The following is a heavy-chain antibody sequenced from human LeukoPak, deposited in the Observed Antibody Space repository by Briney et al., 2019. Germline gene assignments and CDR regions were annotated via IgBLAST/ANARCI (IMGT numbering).Heavy chain of an antibody. J-gene: IGHJ6*02. V-gene: IGHV1-46*01. CDR3: ARDGSYYDSSGYSYYYGMGV. D-gene: IGHD3-22*01. CDR2: INPSGGST. Sequence: EASVKVSCKASGYTFTSYYMHWVRQAPGQGLEWMGIINPSGGSTSYAQKFQGRVTMTRDTSTSTVYMELSSLRSEDTAVYYCARDGSYYDSSGYSYYYGMGVWGQGTTVTVSS. CDR1: GYTFTSYY.